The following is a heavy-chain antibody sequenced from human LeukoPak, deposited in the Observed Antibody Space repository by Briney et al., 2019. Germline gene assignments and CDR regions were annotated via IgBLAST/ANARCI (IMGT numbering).Heavy chain of an antibody. D-gene: IGHD3-22*01. J-gene: IGHJ4*02. V-gene: IGHV3-30-3*01. CDR1: GFTFSSYA. Sequence: GSLRLSCAASGFTFSSYAMHWVRQAPGKGLEWVAVISYDGSNKYYADSVKGRFTISRDNSKNTLYLQMNSLRAEDTAVYYCARDLEGRDYYDSSGYWGQGTLVTVSS. CDR3: ARDLEGRDYYDSSGY. CDR2: ISYDGSNK.